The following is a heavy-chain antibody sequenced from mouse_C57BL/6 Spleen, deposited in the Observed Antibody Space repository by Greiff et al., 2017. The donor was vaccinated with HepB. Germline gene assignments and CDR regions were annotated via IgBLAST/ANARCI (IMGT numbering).Heavy chain of an antibody. CDR1: GFTFSSYG. V-gene: IGHV5-6*01. J-gene: IGHJ2*01. D-gene: IGHD2-4*01. Sequence: EVQLQESGGDLVKPGGSLKLSCAASGFTFSSYGMSWVRQTPDKRLEWVATISSGGSYTYYPDSVKGRFTISRDNAKNTLYLQLSSLKSEDTAMYYCARHYDYDGYFDYWGQGTTLTVSS. CDR3: ARHYDYDGYFDY. CDR2: ISSGGSYT.